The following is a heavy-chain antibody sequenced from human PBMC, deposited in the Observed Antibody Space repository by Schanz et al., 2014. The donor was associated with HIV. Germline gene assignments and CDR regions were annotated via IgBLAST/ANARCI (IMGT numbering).Heavy chain of an antibody. CDR3: ARKTDGSYDDRPFDI. CDR2: IGSGGRTI. Sequence: MQLVESGGGLVKPGGSLRLSCEGSGFTFSRYRIDWVRQAPGKGLEWVSSIGSGGRTIFYADSVRGRFTISRDNAENSLYLQLSGLRGDDTAVYYCARKTDGSYDDRPFDIWGQGTVVTVSS. V-gene: IGHV3-21*01. D-gene: IGHD3-10*01. CDR1: GFTFSRYR. J-gene: IGHJ3*02.